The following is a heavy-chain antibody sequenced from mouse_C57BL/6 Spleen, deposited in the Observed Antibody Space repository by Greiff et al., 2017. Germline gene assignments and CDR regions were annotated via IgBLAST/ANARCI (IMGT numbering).Heavy chain of an antibody. Sequence: QVQLQQSGAELVKPGASVKLSCKASGYTFTEYTIHWVKQRSGQGLEWIGWFYPGSGSIKYNEKFKDKATLTADKSSSTVYMELRRLTSEDSAVYFGARHEDDGYDGRDRYFDVWGTATTVTVSS. V-gene: IGHV1-62-2*01. CDR2: FYPGSGSI. CDR3: ARHEDDGYDGRDRYFDV. CDR1: GYTFTEYT. D-gene: IGHD2-2*01. J-gene: IGHJ1*03.